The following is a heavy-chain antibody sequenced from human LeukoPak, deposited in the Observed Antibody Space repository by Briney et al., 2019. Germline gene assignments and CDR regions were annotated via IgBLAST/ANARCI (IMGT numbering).Heavy chain of an antibody. Sequence: PGGSLRLSCAASGFTFSSYAMSWVRQAPGKGLEWVSAISGSGGSTYYADSVKGQFTISRDNSKNTLYLQMNSLRAEDTAVYYCAKDRYSYGLGGGLDYWGQGTLVTVSS. J-gene: IGHJ4*02. D-gene: IGHD5-18*01. CDR3: AKDRYSYGLGGGLDY. V-gene: IGHV3-23*01. CDR1: GFTFSSYA. CDR2: ISGSGGST.